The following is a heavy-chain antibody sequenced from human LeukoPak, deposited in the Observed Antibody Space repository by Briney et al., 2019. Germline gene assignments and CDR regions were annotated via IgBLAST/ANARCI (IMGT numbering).Heavy chain of an antibody. CDR2: IRSKIYGGTP. J-gene: IGHJ4*02. CDR3: TRGVVPAAMLYYFDY. D-gene: IGHD2-2*01. CDR1: GFTFGDYA. V-gene: IGHV3-49*04. Sequence: AGGSLRLSCTASGFTFGDYAMTWVRQAPGKGLEWVGFIRSKIYGGTPEYAASVKGRFTISRDDSKGVAYLQMNSLKTEDTAAYYCTRGVVPAAMLYYFDYWGQGTLVTVSS.